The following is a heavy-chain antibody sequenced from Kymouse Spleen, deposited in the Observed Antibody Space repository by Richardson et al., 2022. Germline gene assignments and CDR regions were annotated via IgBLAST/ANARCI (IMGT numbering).Heavy chain of an antibody. Sequence: QVQLQQWGAGLLKPSETLSLTCAVYGGSFSGYYWSWIRQPPGKGLEWIGEINHSGSTNYNPSLKSRVTISVDTSKNQFSLKLSSVTAADTAVYYCARGRSMVRGVIIPHNWFDPWGQGTLVTVSS. CDR1: GGSFSGYY. D-gene: IGHD3-10*01. CDR2: INHSGST. J-gene: IGHJ5*02. V-gene: IGHV4-34*01. CDR3: ARGRSMVRGVIIPHNWFDP.